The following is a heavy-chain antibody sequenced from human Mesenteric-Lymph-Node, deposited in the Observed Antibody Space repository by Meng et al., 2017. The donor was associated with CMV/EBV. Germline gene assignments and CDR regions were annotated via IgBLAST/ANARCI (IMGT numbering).Heavy chain of an antibody. D-gene: IGHD3-22*01. CDR2: VSGSGGST. J-gene: IGHJ4*02. V-gene: IGHV3-23*01. CDR1: GFTFSSYA. Sequence: GGSLRLSCAASGFTFSSYAMSGVRQAPGKGLEWVSAVSGSGGSTYYADSVKGRFTISRDNSKNTLYLQMNSLRAEDTALYHCAKDPKAASSGYFWSQGTLVTVSS. CDR3: AKDPKAASSGYF.